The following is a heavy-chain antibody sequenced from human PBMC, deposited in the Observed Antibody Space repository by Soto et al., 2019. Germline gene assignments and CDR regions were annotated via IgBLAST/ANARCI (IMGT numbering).Heavy chain of an antibody. CDR2: ISSSSSYI. D-gene: IGHD3-22*01. CDR3: ARVRQTYYYDSSGYFMFDY. CDR1: GFTFSSYS. J-gene: IGHJ4*02. V-gene: IGHV3-21*01. Sequence: EVQLVESGGGLVKPGGSLRLSCAASGFTFSSYSMNWVRQAPGKGLEWVSSISSSSSYIYYADSVKGRFTISRDNAKNSLYLQMNSLRAEDTAVYYCARVRQTYYYDSSGYFMFDYWGQGTLVTVSS.